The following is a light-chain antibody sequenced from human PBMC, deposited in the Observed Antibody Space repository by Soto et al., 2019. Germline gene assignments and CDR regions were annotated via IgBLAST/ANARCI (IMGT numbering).Light chain of an antibody. CDR2: DAS. CDR1: QSVSSY. V-gene: IGKV3-11*01. CDR3: QQYGSSGT. Sequence: EIMLTQSPATLSLSPGERATLSFRASQSVSSYLAWYQQKPGQAPRLLIYDASNRATGIPARFSGSGSGTDFTVTISSLEPEDFAVYYCQQYGSSGTFGQGTKVDIK. J-gene: IGKJ1*01.